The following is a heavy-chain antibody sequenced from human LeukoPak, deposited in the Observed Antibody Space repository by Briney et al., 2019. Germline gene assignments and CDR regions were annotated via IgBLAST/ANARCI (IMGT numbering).Heavy chain of an antibody. J-gene: IGHJ4*02. V-gene: IGHV4-4*02. CDR3: ARVKSVAGTAAAVGY. D-gene: IGHD6-19*01. CDR2: IYHSGGT. CDR1: GGSISSSNW. Sequence: SETLSLTCAVSGGSISSSNWWNWVRQPPGKGLEWIGEIYHSGGTSYNPSLKSRVTISVDKSKNQFSLKLSSVTAADTAVYYCARVKSVAGTAAAVGYWGQGTLVTVSS.